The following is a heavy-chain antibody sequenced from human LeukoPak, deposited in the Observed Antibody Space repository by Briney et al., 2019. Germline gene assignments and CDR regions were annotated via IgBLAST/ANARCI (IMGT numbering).Heavy chain of an antibody. Sequence: SETLSLTCTVSGGSISSSSYYWGWIRQPPGKGLEWIGSIYYSGSTYYNPSLKSRVTISVDTSKNQFSLKLSSVTAADTAVYYCARVVVVITEGGYFDYWGQGTLVTVSS. V-gene: IGHV4-39*07. D-gene: IGHD3-22*01. CDR1: GGSISSSSYY. CDR2: IYYSGST. CDR3: ARVVVVITEGGYFDY. J-gene: IGHJ4*02.